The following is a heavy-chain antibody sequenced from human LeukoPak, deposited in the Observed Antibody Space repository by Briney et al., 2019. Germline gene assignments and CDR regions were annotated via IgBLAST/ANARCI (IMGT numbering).Heavy chain of an antibody. Sequence: GGSLRLSCAASGFTFSSYAMHWVRQAPGKGLGWVAVISYDGSNKYYADSVKGRFTISRDNSKNTLYLQMNSLRAEDTAVYYCARASSGWYGDYWGQGTLVTVSS. J-gene: IGHJ4*02. CDR3: ARASSGWYGDY. V-gene: IGHV3-30-3*01. CDR2: ISYDGSNK. CDR1: GFTFSSYA. D-gene: IGHD6-19*01.